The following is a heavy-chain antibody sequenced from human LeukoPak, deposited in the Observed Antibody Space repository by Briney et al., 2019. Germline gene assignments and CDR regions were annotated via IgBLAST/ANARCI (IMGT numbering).Heavy chain of an antibody. D-gene: IGHD3-16*02. CDR1: GFTFSSYG. CDR3: ATLFYVWGSYRWDY. J-gene: IGHJ4*02. Sequence: GGTLRLSCAASGFTFSSYGMSWVRQAPGKGLEWVSAISGSGGSTYYADSVKGRFTISRDNSKNTLYLQMNSLRAEDTAVYYCATLFYVWGSYRWDYWGQGTLVTVSS. V-gene: IGHV3-23*01. CDR2: ISGSGGST.